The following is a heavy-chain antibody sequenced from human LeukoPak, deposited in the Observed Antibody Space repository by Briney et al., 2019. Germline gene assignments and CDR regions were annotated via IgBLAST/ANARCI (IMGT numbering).Heavy chain of an antibody. V-gene: IGHV3-23*01. D-gene: IGHD3-10*01. CDR3: AKDEKEYYASGYTSFDY. CDR2: ISTSGSST. Sequence: GGTLRLSCAASGFTFSTYGMSWVRQAPGKGLEWVSAISTSGSSTYYADSVKGRFTISRDNSKNTLYLQMNTLRAEDTAVYYCAKDEKEYYASGYTSFDYWGQGTLVTVSS. J-gene: IGHJ4*02. CDR1: GFTFSTYG.